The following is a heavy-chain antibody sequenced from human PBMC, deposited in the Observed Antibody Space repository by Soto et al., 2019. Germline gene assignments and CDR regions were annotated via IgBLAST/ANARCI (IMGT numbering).Heavy chain of an antibody. V-gene: IGHV3-64D*06. D-gene: IGHD3-22*01. CDR1: GFTFSSYA. CDR2: ISSNGGST. Sequence: PGGSLRLSCSASGFTFSSYAMHWVRQAPGKGLEYVSAISSNGGSTYYADSVKGRFTISRDNSKNTLYLQMSSLRAEDTAVYYCVKGGCDYDSSGYYEVCVGLGGWYYFDYWGQGTLVTVSS. CDR3: VKGGCDYDSSGYYEVCVGLGGWYYFDY. J-gene: IGHJ4*02.